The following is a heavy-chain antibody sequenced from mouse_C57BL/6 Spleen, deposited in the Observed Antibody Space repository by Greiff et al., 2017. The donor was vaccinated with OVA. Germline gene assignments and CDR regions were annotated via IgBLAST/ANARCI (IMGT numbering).Heavy chain of an antibody. J-gene: IGHJ3*01. CDR2: ISDGGSYT. Sequence: EVKLVESGGGLVKPGGSLKLSCAASGFTFSSYAMSWVRQTPEKRLEWVATISDGGSYTYYPDNVKGRFPISRDNAKNNLYLQMSHLKSEDTAMYYCARELTGVSWFAYWGQGTLVTVSA. CDR1: GFTFSSYA. CDR3: ARELTGVSWFAY. D-gene: IGHD4-1*01. V-gene: IGHV5-4*01.